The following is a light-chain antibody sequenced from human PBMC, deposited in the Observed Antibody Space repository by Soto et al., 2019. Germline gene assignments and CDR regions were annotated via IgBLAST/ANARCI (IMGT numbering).Light chain of an antibody. CDR3: ETWDSSLSAAV. CDR2: DSY. CDR1: RSNIGNNF. J-gene: IGLJ1*01. V-gene: IGLV1-51*01. Sequence: QSVLTQPPSVSAAPGQKVTITCSGSRSNIGNNFVAWYQQLPGAAPKLLIYDSYKRPSGIPDRFSASKSDTSATLGITGLQTGDEADYYCETWDSSLSAAVFGTGTKVTVL.